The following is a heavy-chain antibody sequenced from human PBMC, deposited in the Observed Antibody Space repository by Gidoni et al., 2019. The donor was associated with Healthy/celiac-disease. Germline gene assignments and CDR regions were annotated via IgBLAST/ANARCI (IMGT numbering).Heavy chain of an antibody. CDR2: INHSGST. CDR3: ARGRVGDDLVYFDY. CDR1: GGSFSGYY. J-gene: IGHJ4*02. V-gene: IGHV4-34*01. D-gene: IGHD1-26*01. Sequence: QVQLQQWGAGLLKPSETLSLTCAVYGGSFSGYYWSWIRQPPGKGLEWIGEINHSGSTNYNPSLKSRVTISVDTSKNQFSLKLSSVTAADTAVYYCARGRVGDDLVYFDYWGQGTLVTVSS.